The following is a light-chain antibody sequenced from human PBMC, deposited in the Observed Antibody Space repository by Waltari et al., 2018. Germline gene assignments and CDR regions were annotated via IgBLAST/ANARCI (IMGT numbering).Light chain of an antibody. Sequence: EIVLTQSPATLSLSPGERATLSCRASQSVDNQLACYKQKPGQAPRLLIYDASNRATGIPARFSGSGSGTDFTLTISSLEPEDFALYYCQQRSHWPPGFGGGTKVEIK. CDR1: QSVDNQ. CDR2: DAS. V-gene: IGKV3-11*01. CDR3: QQRSHWPPG. J-gene: IGKJ4*01.